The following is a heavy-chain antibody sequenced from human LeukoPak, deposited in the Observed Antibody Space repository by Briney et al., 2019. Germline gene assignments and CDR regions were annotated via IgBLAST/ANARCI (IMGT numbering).Heavy chain of an antibody. J-gene: IGHJ4*02. D-gene: IGHD6-19*01. CDR3: ASADHYSSGWYYFDY. V-gene: IGHV4-34*01. Sequence: SETLSLTCAVYGGSFSGYYWSWIRQPPGKGLEWIGEINHSGSTNYNPSLKSRVTISVDTSKNQFSLKLSSVTAADTAVYYCASADHYSSGWYYFDYWGQGTLVTVSS. CDR1: GGSFSGYY. CDR2: INHSGST.